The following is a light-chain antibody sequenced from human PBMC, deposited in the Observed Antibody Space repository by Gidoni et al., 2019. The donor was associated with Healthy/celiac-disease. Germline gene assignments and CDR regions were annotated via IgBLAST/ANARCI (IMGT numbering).Light chain of an antibody. CDR3: QQSYSTPFT. Sequence: DIQMTQSPSSLSASVGDRVTITCRARQSISSYLNWYQQKPGKAPKLLIYAASSLQSVVPSRCSGSGSGTDFPLTISRLPPEDFATYYCQQSYSTPFTFGPGTKVDIK. CDR1: QSISSY. J-gene: IGKJ3*01. CDR2: AAS. V-gene: IGKV1-39*01.